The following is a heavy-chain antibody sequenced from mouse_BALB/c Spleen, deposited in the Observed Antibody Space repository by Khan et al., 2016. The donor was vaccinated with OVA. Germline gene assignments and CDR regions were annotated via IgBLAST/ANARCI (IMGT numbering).Heavy chain of an antibody. CDR2: ISSGGSYT. J-gene: IGHJ4*01. CDR1: GFTFSSYG. V-gene: IGHV5-6*02. CDR3: ARRRGTTVVDPYYYAMDY. Sequence: EVQLVESGGDLVKPGGSLKLSCAASGFTFSSYGMSWVRQTPDKRLEWVATISSGGSYTYYPDSVKGRFTISRDNAKNTLCLQMSSLKAEDTAMYYCARRRGTTVVDPYYYAMDYWGQGTSVTVSS. D-gene: IGHD1-1*01.